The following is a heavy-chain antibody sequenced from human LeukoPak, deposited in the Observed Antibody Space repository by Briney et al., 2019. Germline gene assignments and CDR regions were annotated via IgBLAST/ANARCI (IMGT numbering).Heavy chain of an antibody. CDR1: GYTFTGYY. Sequence: GASVRVSCKASGYTFTGYYMHWVRQAPGQGLEWMGWVNPNSGGTNYAQKFQGRVTMTRNTSISTAYMELSSLRSEDTAVYYCARTKTEYYYYYGMDVWGQGTTVTVSS. CDR3: ARTKTEYYYYYGMDV. CDR2: VNPNSGGT. D-gene: IGHD1-1*01. V-gene: IGHV1-2*02. J-gene: IGHJ6*02.